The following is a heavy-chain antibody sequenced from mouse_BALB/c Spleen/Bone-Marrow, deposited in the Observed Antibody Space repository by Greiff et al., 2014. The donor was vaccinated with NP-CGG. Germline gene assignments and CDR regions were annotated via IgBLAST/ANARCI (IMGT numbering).Heavy chain of an antibody. CDR2: ISSGGSYT. CDR3: TREDYGYTFAY. Sequence: EVQRVESGGGLVKPGGSLKLSCAASGFTFSSYTMSWVRQTPEKRLEWVATISSGGSYTYYQDSVKGRFTISRDNAKNTLYLQMSSLKSEDTAMYYCTREDYGYTFAYWGQGTLVTVSA. CDR1: GFTFSSYT. J-gene: IGHJ3*01. D-gene: IGHD1-2*01. V-gene: IGHV5-6-4*01.